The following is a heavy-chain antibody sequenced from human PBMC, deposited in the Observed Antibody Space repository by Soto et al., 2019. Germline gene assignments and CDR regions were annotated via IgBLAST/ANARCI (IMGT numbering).Heavy chain of an antibody. D-gene: IGHD3-3*01. CDR1: GFTFRSYG. V-gene: IGHV3-30*02. Sequence: GGSLRLSCAASGFTFRSYGMHWVRQSPGKGLEWVAVIKSDGRNTDYADSVKGRFFISRDNTRNMLYLQMNSLRADDTAVYYCAKPCSSLEWPPFDPWGQGTLVTVSS. J-gene: IGHJ5*02. CDR2: IKSDGRNT. CDR3: AKPCSSLEWPPFDP.